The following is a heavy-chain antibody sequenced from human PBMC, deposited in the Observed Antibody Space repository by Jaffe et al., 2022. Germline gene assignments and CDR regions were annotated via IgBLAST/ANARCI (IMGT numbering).Heavy chain of an antibody. CDR3: ARDLDTYGFAFDF. J-gene: IGHJ3*01. Sequence: EVQLVESGGGLVQPGGSLILSCAASGFTFTTYPMHWVRQAPGKGLEFLASILGNGASPFYANSVKGRFTISRDNSKNMLYLQMGSLRPEDMAVYYCARDLDTYGFAFDFWGQGTMVTVSS. V-gene: IGHV3-64*01. D-gene: IGHD5-18*01. CDR2: ILGNGASP. CDR1: GFTFTTYP.